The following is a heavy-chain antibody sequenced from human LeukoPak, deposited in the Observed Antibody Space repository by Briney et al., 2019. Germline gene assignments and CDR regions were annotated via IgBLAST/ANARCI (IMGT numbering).Heavy chain of an antibody. CDR2: ISASGTDT. D-gene: IGHD3-10*01. J-gene: IGHJ4*02. CDR1: GFTLSSYA. Sequence: GGSLRLSCAASGFTLSSYATSWVRQAPGKGLEWVSSISASGTDTYYADSVRGRFTISRDDSKNTLYLQMNSLRDQDTAVYFCSKQLDSGNYYPTGDDYWGPGTLVTVSS. V-gene: IGHV3-23*01. CDR3: SKQLDSGNYYPTGDDY.